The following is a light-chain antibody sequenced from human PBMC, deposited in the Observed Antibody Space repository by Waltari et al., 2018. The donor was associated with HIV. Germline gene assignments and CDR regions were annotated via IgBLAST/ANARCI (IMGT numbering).Light chain of an antibody. CDR3: QQYDTFPGT. Sequence: VSQSDSSVPASIGDRVTTNCRLSQDIGNYVAWYLQTTGKAPELLIYDTSTLQSAVPSRFSGSGSGTDFTLTISCLQSEDFATYYCQQYDTFPGTFGQGIRVEIK. J-gene: IGKJ1*01. V-gene: IGKV1D-8*01. CDR2: DTS. CDR1: QDIGNY.